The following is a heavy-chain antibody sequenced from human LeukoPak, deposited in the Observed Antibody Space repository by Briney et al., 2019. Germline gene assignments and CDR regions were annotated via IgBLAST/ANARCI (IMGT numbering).Heavy chain of an antibody. Sequence: PSETLSLTCTVSGGSISSGGYYWSWIRQPPGKGLEWIGYIYHSGSTYYNPSLKSRVTISVDRSKNQFSLKLSSVTAADTAVYYCASYSSSWDDAFDIWGQGTMVTVSS. V-gene: IGHV4-30-2*01. J-gene: IGHJ3*02. CDR1: GGSISSGGYY. CDR2: IYHSGST. CDR3: ASYSSSWDDAFDI. D-gene: IGHD6-13*01.